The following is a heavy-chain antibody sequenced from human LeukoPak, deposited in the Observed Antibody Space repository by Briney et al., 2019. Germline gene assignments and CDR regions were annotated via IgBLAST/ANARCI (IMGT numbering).Heavy chain of an antibody. D-gene: IGHD4-17*01. Sequence: SETLSLTCAVYGGSFSGYYWSWIRQLPGKGLEWIGEINHSGSTNYNPSLKSRVTISVDTSKNQFSLKLSSVTAADTAVYYCASRSDYGSDYYFDYWGQGTLVTVSS. V-gene: IGHV4-34*01. CDR1: GGSFSGYY. CDR2: INHSGST. J-gene: IGHJ4*02. CDR3: ASRSDYGSDYYFDY.